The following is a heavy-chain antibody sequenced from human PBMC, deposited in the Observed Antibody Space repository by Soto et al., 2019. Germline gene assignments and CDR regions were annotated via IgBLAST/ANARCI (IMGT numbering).Heavy chain of an antibody. V-gene: IGHV4-61*01. Sequence: QVQLQESGPGLVKPSETLSLTCTVSGGSVSSGSYYWSWIRQPPGKGLEWIGYIYYSGSTNYNPSRKSRVTISVDTSKNQFSLKLSSVTAADTAVYYCARDHSPYCSSTSCQYGMDVWGQGTTVTVSS. J-gene: IGHJ6*02. CDR2: IYYSGST. CDR3: ARDHSPYCSSTSCQYGMDV. CDR1: GGSVSSGSYY. D-gene: IGHD2-2*01.